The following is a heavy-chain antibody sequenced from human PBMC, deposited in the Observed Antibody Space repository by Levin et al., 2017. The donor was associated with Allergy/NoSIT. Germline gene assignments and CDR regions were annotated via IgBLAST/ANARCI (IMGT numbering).Heavy chain of an antibody. J-gene: IGHJ6*02. D-gene: IGHD1-7*01. CDR1: GYTFTSYD. V-gene: IGHV1-8*01. CDR3: ARVTGTTGFRYYYYGMDV. CDR2: MNPNSGNT. Sequence: EASVKVSCKASGYTFTSYDINWVRQATGQGLEWMGWMNPNSGNTGYAQKFQGRVTMTRNTSVRTAYMELSSLRSEDTAVYYCARVTGTTGFRYYYYGMDVWGQGTTVTVSS.